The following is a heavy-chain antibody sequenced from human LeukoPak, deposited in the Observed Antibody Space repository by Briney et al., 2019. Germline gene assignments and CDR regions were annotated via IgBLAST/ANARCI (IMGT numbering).Heavy chain of an antibody. V-gene: IGHV3-74*03. J-gene: IGHJ5*02. CDR3: ARAPPTLLTHRFDP. Sequence: GGSLRLSCVISGFSFRNYWMHWVRQAPGRGLVWVSRLNSDETSATYADSVKGRFTISRDTAKNTLYLDMNSLRVEDTAVYYCARAPPTLLTHRFDPWGQGTLVTVSS. D-gene: IGHD7-27*01. CDR2: LNSDETSA. CDR1: GFSFRNYW.